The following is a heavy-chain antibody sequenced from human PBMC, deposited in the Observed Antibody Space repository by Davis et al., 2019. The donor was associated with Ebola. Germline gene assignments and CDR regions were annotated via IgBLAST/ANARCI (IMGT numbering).Heavy chain of an antibody. V-gene: IGHV3-30*18. D-gene: IGHD1-1*01. Sequence: GESLKISCAASGFTFKTFAMHWVRQAPGKGLDWVALILHDGSNKFYEDSVKGRFAISRDNSKNTLDLQLNSLRAEDTAVYYCAKATGTFLHAFDIWGQGTMVTVSS. J-gene: IGHJ3*02. CDR3: AKATGTFLHAFDI. CDR2: ILHDGSNK. CDR1: GFTFKTFA.